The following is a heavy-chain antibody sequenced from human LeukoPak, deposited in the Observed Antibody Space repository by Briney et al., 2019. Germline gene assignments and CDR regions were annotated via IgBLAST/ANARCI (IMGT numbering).Heavy chain of an antibody. J-gene: IGHJ3*02. Sequence: GGSLRLSCAASGFSFSDYSMNWVRQAPGKGLEWVSYMTSSSGTIHYADSVKGRFTISRDNAKNSLYLQMNSLRAEDTAVYYCARGRGYSYGGGAFDIWGQGTMVTVSS. CDR3: ARGRGYSYGGGAFDI. V-gene: IGHV3-48*01. CDR2: MTSSSGTI. CDR1: GFSFSDYS. D-gene: IGHD5-18*01.